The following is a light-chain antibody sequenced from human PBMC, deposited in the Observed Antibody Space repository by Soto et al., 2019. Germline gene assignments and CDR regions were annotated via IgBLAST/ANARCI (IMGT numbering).Light chain of an antibody. V-gene: IGKV1-27*01. CDR3: LGNT. Sequence: DIKMTQSPSSLSAYVAERVTITCRASQGSSNYLVWYQQEPGKVPKLLIYAASTLQSGVSSRFSGSGSGTDFTLNIRGLQPEDVATYDCLGNTFGQGTRLEIK. J-gene: IGKJ5*01. CDR1: QGSSNY. CDR2: AAS.